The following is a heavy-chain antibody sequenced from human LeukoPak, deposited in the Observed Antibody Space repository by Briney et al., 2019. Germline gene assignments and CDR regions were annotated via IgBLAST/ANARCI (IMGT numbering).Heavy chain of an antibody. V-gene: IGHV5-51*01. Sequence: GESLKISCRGSGYSFTTYWIGWVRQMPGKGLEWMGIIYAGDSDTRYSPSFQGQVTISADKSFSTAYLQWSSLKASDTAMYYYTVLMYSSSWDFDYWGEGTLVTVSS. CDR2: IYAGDSDT. CDR3: TVLMYSSSWDFDY. D-gene: IGHD6-13*01. J-gene: IGHJ4*02. CDR1: GYSFTTYW.